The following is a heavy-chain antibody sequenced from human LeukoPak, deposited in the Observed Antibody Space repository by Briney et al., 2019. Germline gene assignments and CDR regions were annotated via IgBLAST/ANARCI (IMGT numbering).Heavy chain of an antibody. CDR1: GFTFSSYG. J-gene: IGHJ3*02. CDR3: ARAPGPGAFDI. Sequence: GRSLRLSCAASGFTFSSYGMHWVRQAPGKGLEWVAVISYDGSNKYYADSVKGRFTISRHNSKNTLYLQMNSLRAEDTAVYYCARAPGPGAFDIWGQGTMVTVSS. V-gene: IGHV3-30*03. CDR2: ISYDGSNK.